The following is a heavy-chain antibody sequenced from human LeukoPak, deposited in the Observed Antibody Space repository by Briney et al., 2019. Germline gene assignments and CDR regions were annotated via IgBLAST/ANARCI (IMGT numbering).Heavy chain of an antibody. Sequence: SETLSLTCTVSGGSISSYYWGWIRQPPGKGLEWIGSIYYSGSTYYNPSLKSRVTISVDTSKNQFSLKLSSVTAADTAVYYCARSLASGQPDYWGQGTLVTVSS. CDR1: GGSISSYY. J-gene: IGHJ4*02. V-gene: IGHV4-39*07. CDR3: ARSLASGQPDY. D-gene: IGHD6-25*01. CDR2: IYYSGST.